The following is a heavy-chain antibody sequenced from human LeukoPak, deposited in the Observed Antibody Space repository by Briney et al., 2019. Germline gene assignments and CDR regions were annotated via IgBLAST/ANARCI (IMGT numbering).Heavy chain of an antibody. CDR3: AIMGSAYGNAFDV. J-gene: IGHJ3*01. CDR2: IYYSGST. Sequence: SETLSLTCTVSGGSISSSSYYWGWIRQPPGKGLEWIGSIYYSGSTYYNPSLKSRVTISVDTSKNQFSLRLNSVTPADTGVYYCAIMGSAYGNAFDVWGQRTMVTVSP. V-gene: IGHV4-39*07. D-gene: IGHD3-3*01. CDR1: GGSISSSSYY.